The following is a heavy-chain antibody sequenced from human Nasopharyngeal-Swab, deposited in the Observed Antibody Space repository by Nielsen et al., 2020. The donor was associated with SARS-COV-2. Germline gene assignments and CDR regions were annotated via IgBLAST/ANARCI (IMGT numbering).Heavy chain of an antibody. Sequence: ASVKVSCKASGYTFTNYYMHWVRQAPGQGLQWMGIINPSGGSTSYAQKFQGRVTLTRDTSASLAYMELSSLRSEDTAVYYCAKDNGVRWFGGGDFDYWGQGTLVTVSS. D-gene: IGHD3-10*01. CDR1: GYTFTNYY. CDR3: AKDNGVRWFGGGDFDY. V-gene: IGHV1-46*01. CDR2: INPSGGST. J-gene: IGHJ4*02.